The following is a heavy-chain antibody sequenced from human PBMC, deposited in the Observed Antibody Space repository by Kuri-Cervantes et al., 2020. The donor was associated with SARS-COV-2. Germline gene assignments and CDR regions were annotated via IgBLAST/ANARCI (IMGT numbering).Heavy chain of an antibody. Sequence: ETLSLTCAASGFTFGSYAMAWVRQAPGKGQEWVSTISGSGGSTYYADSVKGRFTISRDNSKNTLYLQMNSLRAEDTAVYFCAKTDVGWGANFDYWGQGTLVTVSS. V-gene: IGHV3-23*01. CDR3: AKTDVGWGANFDY. CDR2: ISGSGGST. D-gene: IGHD1-26*01. J-gene: IGHJ4*02. CDR1: GFTFGSYA.